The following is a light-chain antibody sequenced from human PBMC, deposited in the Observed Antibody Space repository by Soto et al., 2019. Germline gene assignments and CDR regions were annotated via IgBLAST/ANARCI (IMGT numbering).Light chain of an antibody. V-gene: IGKV1-12*01. CDR3: QKGNRFPLT. CDR1: QGISSW. J-gene: IGKJ4*01. Sequence: DIQMTQSPSSVSASVGDRVSITCRASQGISSWLAWYQQKPGRAPKLLIYTGSSLQSGVPSRFSGTGSGTEFPLTNRSLQPEDVATYYWQKGNRFPLTFGGGTKVEIK. CDR2: TGS.